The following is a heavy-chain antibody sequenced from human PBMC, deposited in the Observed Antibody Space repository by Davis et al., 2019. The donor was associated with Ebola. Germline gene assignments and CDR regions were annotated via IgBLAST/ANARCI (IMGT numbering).Heavy chain of an antibody. V-gene: IGHV1-18*04. CDR2: ISGYNGNT. J-gene: IGHJ4*02. CDR1: GYTFTSYG. CDR3: ARDYAVGANDY. D-gene: IGHD1-26*01. Sequence: ASVKVSCKAFGYTFTSYGISWVRQVPGQGLEYMGWISGYNGNTNYVQKLQGRVTLTTDTSTSTAYMELRSLRSDDTAVYYCARDYAVGANDYWGQGTLVTVSS.